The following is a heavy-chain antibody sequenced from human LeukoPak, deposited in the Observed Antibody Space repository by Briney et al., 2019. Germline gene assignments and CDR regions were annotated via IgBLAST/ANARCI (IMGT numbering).Heavy chain of an antibody. CDR2: IYSGGST. CDR3: AREEPVDGITGMTNY. Sequence: GGSLRLSCAASGFTVSSNYMSWVRQAPGKGLEWVSVIYSGGSTYYADSVKGRFTISRDNSKNTLYLQMNSLRAEDTAMYYCAREEPVDGITGMTNYWGQGTLVTVSS. V-gene: IGHV3-66*02. D-gene: IGHD1-20*01. CDR1: GFTVSSNY. J-gene: IGHJ4*02.